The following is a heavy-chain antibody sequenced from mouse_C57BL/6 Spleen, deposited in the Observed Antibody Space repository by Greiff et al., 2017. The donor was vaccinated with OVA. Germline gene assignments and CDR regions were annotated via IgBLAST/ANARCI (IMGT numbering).Heavy chain of an antibody. D-gene: IGHD2-5*01. CDR2: ISDGGSYT. Sequence: EVKLVESGGGLVKPGGSLKLSCAASGFTFSSYAMSWVRQTPEKRLEWVATISDGGSYTYYPDNVKGRFTISRDNAKNNLYLQMSHLKSEDTAMYYCARDKDRIVTFDYWGQGTTLTVSS. V-gene: IGHV5-4*01. CDR3: ARDKDRIVTFDY. CDR1: GFTFSSYA. J-gene: IGHJ2*01.